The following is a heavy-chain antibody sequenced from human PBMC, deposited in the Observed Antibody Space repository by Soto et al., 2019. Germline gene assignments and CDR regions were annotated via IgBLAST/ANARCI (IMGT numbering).Heavy chain of an antibody. Sequence: GGSLRLSCAASGFTFSSYSMNWVRQAPGKGLEWVSSISSSSSYIYYADSVKGRFTISRDNAKNSLYLQMNSLRAEDTAVYYCARRRIAAAGTIDYWGQGTLVTVSS. CDR2: ISSSSSYI. CDR1: GFTFSSYS. J-gene: IGHJ4*02. V-gene: IGHV3-21*01. D-gene: IGHD6-13*01. CDR3: ARRRIAAAGTIDY.